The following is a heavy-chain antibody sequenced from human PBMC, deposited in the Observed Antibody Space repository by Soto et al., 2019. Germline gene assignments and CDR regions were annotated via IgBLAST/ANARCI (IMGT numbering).Heavy chain of an antibody. J-gene: IGHJ6*02. CDR1: GGTFSSFA. Sequence: QVLLVQSGAEVKKPGSSVRVSCKTSGGTFSSFAISWVRLAPGQGLEWMGVIVPMFAAPTYAQKFQGRVYITAAESTRTAYMELSRLRSDDTAVYCCARDRVMRGNAYYYGMDVWGQGTTVTVSS. V-gene: IGHV1-69*12. CDR3: ARDRVMRGNAYYYGMDV. CDR2: IVPMFAAP. D-gene: IGHD2-21*01.